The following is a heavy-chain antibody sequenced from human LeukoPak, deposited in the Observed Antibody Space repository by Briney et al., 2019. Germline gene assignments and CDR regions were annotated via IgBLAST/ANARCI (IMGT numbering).Heavy chain of an antibody. CDR2: IYYSGST. D-gene: IGHD1-26*01. CDR1: GGSISSSSYY. CDR3: ARHGVGAYFDY. V-gene: IGHV4-39*01. Sequence: PSETLSLTCTVSGGSISSSSYYWGWIRQPPGKGLEWIGSIYYSGSTYYNPSLKSRVTISVDTSKNQFSLRLSSVTAADTAAYYCARHGVGAYFDYWGQGTLVTVSS. J-gene: IGHJ4*02.